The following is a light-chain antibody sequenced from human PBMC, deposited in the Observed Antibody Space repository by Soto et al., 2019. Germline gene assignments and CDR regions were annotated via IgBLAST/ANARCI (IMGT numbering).Light chain of an antibody. CDR1: SSNIGSNY. CDR2: RNN. Sequence: QSVLTQPPSASGTPGQRVTISCSGSSSNIGSNYVYWYQQLPGTAPKLLIYRNNQRPSGVPDRFSGSKSGTSASLAISGLRSEGEADYCCAAWNDSLSGRVFGGGTKLTVL. CDR3: AAWNDSLSGRV. V-gene: IGLV1-47*01. J-gene: IGLJ3*02.